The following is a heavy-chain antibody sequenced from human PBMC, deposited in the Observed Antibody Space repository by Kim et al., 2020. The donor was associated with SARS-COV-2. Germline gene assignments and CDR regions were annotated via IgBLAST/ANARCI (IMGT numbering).Heavy chain of an antibody. CDR3: ARAAITMIVVVNAFDI. CDR2: IYYSGST. Sequence: TLSLTCTVSGGSISSGGYYWSWIRQHPGKGLEWIGYIYYSGSTYYTPSLKSRVTISVDTSKNQFSLKLSSVTAADTAVYYCARAAITMIVVVNAFDIWGQGTMVTVSS. CDR1: GGSISSGGYY. V-gene: IGHV4-31*03. J-gene: IGHJ3*02. D-gene: IGHD3-22*01.